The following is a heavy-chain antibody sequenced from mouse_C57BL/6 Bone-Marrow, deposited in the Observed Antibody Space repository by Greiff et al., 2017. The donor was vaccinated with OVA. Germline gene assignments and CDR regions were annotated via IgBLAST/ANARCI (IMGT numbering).Heavy chain of an antibody. CDR1: GFTFSDAW. CDR2: IRNKANNHAT. J-gene: IGHJ1*03. CDR3: TSPYGNYGYFDV. V-gene: IGHV6-6*01. Sequence: EVQLVESGGGLVQPGGSMKLSCAASGFTFSDAWMDWVRQSPEKGLEWVAEIRNKANNHATYYAESVKGRFTISRDDSKSSVYLQMNSLRAEDTGIYYCTSPYGNYGYFDVWGTGTTVTVSS. D-gene: IGHD2-1*01.